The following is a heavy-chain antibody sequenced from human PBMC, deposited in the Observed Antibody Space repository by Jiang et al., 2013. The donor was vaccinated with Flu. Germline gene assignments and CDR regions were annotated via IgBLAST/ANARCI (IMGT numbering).Heavy chain of an antibody. D-gene: IGHD6-19*01. CDR3: ARDKEAVAGNAFDI. Sequence: GSISSYYWSWIRQPPGKGLEWIGYIYYSGSTNYNPSLKSRVTISVDTSKNQFSLKLSSVTAADTAVYYCARDKEAVAGNAFDIWGQGTMVTVSS. CDR2: IYYSGST. CDR1: GSISSYY. J-gene: IGHJ3*02. V-gene: IGHV4-59*01.